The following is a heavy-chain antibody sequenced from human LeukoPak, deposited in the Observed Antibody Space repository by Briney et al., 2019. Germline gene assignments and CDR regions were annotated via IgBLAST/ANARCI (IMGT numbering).Heavy chain of an antibody. CDR2: ISYDGSNK. J-gene: IGHJ4*02. CDR3: ARESGLKD. V-gene: IGHV3-30-3*01. Sequence: GRSLRLSCAASGFTFSSYAMHWVRQAPGKGLEWVAVISYDGSNKYYADSVKGRFTISRDNSKNTLYLQMNSLRAEDTAVYYCARESGLKDWSQGTLVTVSS. D-gene: IGHD3-10*01. CDR1: GFTFSSYA.